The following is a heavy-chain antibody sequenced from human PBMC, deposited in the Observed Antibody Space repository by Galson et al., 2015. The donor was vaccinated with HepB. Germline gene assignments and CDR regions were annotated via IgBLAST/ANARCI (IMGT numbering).Heavy chain of an antibody. J-gene: IGHJ5*02. V-gene: IGHV3-11*01. Sequence: SLRLSCAASGFTFSDYYMSWIRQTPGKGLEWVSSISNDGNTINYADSVKGRFTISRDNARRSLSLQMTSLRPEDTAIYYCARAAGWLDPWGQGTLVTVSS. CDR2: ISNDGNTI. CDR1: GFTFSDYY. D-gene: IGHD3-10*01. CDR3: ARAAGWLDP.